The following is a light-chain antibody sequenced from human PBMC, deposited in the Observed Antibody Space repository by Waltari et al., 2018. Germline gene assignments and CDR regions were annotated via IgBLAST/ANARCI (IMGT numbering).Light chain of an antibody. CDR1: QGISSY. CDR2: AAS. Sequence: AIRMTQSPSSFSASTGDRVTITCRASQGISSYLAWYQQKPGKAPKLLIYAASTFQSGVPSRFSCSGSGTEFTLTISSLQSEDFVTYYCQQYYSYPLTFGGGTKVEIK. V-gene: IGKV1-8*01. CDR3: QQYYSYPLT. J-gene: IGKJ4*01.